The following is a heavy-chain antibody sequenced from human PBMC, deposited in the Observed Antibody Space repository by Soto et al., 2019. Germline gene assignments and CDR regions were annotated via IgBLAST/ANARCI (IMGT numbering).Heavy chain of an antibody. CDR2: IYYSGST. Sequence: QLRLQESGPGLVKPSETLSLTCTVSGGSISSSSYYWGWIRQPPGKGLEWIGSIYYSGSTYYNPSLKSRVTISVDTSKNQFSLKLTSVTAADTAVYYCARQEITMVRAFNWFDPWGQGTLVTVSS. D-gene: IGHD3-10*01. V-gene: IGHV4-39*01. CDR1: GGSISSSSYY. CDR3: ARQEITMVRAFNWFDP. J-gene: IGHJ5*02.